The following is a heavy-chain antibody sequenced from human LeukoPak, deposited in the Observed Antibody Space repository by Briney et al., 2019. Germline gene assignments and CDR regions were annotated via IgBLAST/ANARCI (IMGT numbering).Heavy chain of an antibody. Sequence: GRSLRLSCAASGFTFSSYGMHWVRQAPGKGLEWVAVISYDGSNKYYADSVKGRFTISRDNSKNTLYLQMNSLRAEDTAVYYCAKAPLYCSSTSCYYYYYGMDVWGQGTTVTVSS. CDR1: GFTFSSYG. D-gene: IGHD2-2*01. J-gene: IGHJ6*02. CDR2: ISYDGSNK. CDR3: AKAPLYCSSTSCYYYYYGMDV. V-gene: IGHV3-30*18.